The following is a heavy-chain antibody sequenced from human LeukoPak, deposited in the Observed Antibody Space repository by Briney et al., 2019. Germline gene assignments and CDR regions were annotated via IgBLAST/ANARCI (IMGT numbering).Heavy chain of an antibody. CDR1: GGSFSGYY. CDR3: ARKSNYVWGSYRYGDFDY. V-gene: IGHV4-34*01. Sequence: SETLSLTRAVYGGSFSGYYWSWIRQPPGKGLEWIGEINHSGSTNYNPSLKSRVTISVDTSKNQFSLKLSSVTAADTAVYYCARKSNYVWGSYRYGDFDYWGQGTLVTVSS. J-gene: IGHJ4*02. D-gene: IGHD3-16*02. CDR2: INHSGST.